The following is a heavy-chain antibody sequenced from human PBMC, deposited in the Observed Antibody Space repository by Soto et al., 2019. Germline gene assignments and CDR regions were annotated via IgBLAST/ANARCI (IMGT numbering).Heavy chain of an antibody. J-gene: IGHJ5*02. CDR3: ARGDRFRCSGDRCFSDGLFLS. Sequence: EVQLVESGGGLVQRGGSLRLSCAASGFTFGIYSMNWVRQAPGKGLEWISYINGSSSTMYYADSVKGRFIISRHKAANSWYRQMKSLRDADTAVYYCARGDRFRCSGDRCFSDGLFLSWGQGTLVTFSP. CDR2: INGSSSTM. V-gene: IGHV3-48*02. D-gene: IGHD2-15*01. CDR1: GFTFGIYS.